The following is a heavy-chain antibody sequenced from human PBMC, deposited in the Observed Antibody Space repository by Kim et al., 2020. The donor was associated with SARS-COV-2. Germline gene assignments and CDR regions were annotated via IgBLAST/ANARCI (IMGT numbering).Heavy chain of an antibody. J-gene: IGHJ4*02. CDR3: ARDVSHGLSRWLHPGGY. D-gene: IGHD5-12*01. Sequence: GGSLRLSCAASGFTFSSYSMNWVRQAPGKGLEWVSYISSSSSTIYYADSVKGRFTISRDNAKNSLYLQMNSLRAEDTAVYYCARDVSHGLSRWLHPGGYWGQGTLVTVSS. CDR2: ISSSSSTI. CDR1: GFTFSSYS. V-gene: IGHV3-48*04.